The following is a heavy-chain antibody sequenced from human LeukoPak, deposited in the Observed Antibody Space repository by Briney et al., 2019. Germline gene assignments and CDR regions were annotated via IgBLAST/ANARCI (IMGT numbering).Heavy chain of an antibody. Sequence: PSETLSLTCTVSGGSISIYYWSWIRQSPGKGLEWIGNIYHSASTNYNPSLKSRVTIAVDTSKNQFSLKLSSVTAADTAVYYCAVTRMYYDFWSGFFDPWGQGTLVTVSS. CDR1: GGSISIYY. CDR2: IYHSAST. D-gene: IGHD3-3*01. CDR3: AVTRMYYDFWSGFFDP. J-gene: IGHJ5*02. V-gene: IGHV4-59*01.